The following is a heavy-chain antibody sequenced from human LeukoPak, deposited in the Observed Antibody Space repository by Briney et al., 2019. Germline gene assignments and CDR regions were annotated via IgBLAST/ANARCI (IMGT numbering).Heavy chain of an antibody. CDR1: GGSISSYY. D-gene: IGHD3-10*01. J-gene: IGHJ4*02. CDR3: ASTQITMVRGAYFFDY. V-gene: IGHV4-59*01. CDR2: IYYSGST. Sequence: ASETLSLTCTVSGGSISSYYWSWTRQPPGKGLEWIGYIYYSGSTNYNPSLKSRVTISVDTSKNQFSLKLSSVTAADTAVYYCASTQITMVRGAYFFDYWGQGTLVTVSS.